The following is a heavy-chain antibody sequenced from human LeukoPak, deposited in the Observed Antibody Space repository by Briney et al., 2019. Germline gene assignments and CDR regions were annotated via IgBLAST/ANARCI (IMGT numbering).Heavy chain of an antibody. CDR2: INHSGST. CDR3: ARDRNGGVIDH. D-gene: IGHD3-16*01. CDR1: GGSFSGYY. V-gene: IGHV4-34*01. Sequence: SETLSLTCAVYGGSFSGYYWSWIRQPPGKGLEWIGEINHSGSTNYNPSLRSRVTISVDTSKNQFSLKLSSVTAADTAVYYCARDRNGGVIDHWGQGTLVTVSS. J-gene: IGHJ4*02.